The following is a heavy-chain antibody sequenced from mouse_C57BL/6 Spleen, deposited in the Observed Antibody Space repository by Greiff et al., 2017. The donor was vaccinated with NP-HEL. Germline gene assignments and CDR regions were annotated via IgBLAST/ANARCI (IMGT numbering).Heavy chain of an antibody. D-gene: IGHD1-1*01. CDR1: GYTFTSYW. Sequence: VQLQPPGAELVKPGASVKMSCKASGYTFTSYWITWVKQRPGQGLEWIGEIYPGSGSTNYNEKFKSKATLTVDTSSSTAYMQLSSLTSEDSAVYYCARWDTTVVGYWGQGTLVTVSA. J-gene: IGHJ3*01. V-gene: IGHV1-55*01. CDR3: ARWDTTVVGY. CDR2: IYPGSGST.